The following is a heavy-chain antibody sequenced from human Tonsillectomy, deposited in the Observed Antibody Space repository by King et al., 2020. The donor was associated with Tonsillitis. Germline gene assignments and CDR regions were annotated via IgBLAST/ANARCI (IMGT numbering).Heavy chain of an antibody. V-gene: IGHV4-4*07. CDR1: GGSISSHY. Sequence: VQLQESGPGLLKPSETLSLTCTVSGGSISSHYWSWIRPPAGKGLAWIGRIYTSGSTSYNPSLKSRVTMSVDTSKNQFSLKLSSVAAADTAVYYCARSQLWSTYWYFDLWGRGTLVTVSS. D-gene: IGHD5-18*01. CDR2: IYTSGST. CDR3: ARSQLWSTYWYFDL. J-gene: IGHJ2*01.